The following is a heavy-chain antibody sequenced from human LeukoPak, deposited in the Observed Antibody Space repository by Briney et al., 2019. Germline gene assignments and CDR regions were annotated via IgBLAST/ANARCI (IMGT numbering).Heavy chain of an antibody. Sequence: PGGSLRLSCAASGCTFSTYCMHWVRQAPGKGLEWVAVMSSDGSNKNYADSVKGRFTISRDNSKHTPYLQMNSLRAEDTPVDYYERGKYSNGWYYFDYWGQGTLVTVSS. CDR3: ERGKYSNGWYYFDY. CDR2: MSSDGSNK. CDR1: GCTFSTYC. J-gene: IGHJ4*02. V-gene: IGHV3-33*01. D-gene: IGHD6-19*01.